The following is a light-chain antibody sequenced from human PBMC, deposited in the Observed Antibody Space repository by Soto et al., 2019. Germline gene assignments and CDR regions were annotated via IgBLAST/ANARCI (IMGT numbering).Light chain of an antibody. CDR2: AAS. CDR1: QGIGTY. J-gene: IGKJ2*01. V-gene: IGKV1-12*01. Sequence: DIPMTQSPSSVSASVGDRVTITCRASQGIGTYLGWYQQKPGKAPNLLIYAASILQSGVTSRFSGSGSGTDFTLTISSLQPEDFATYFCQQSLSFPYTFGQGTKLEIK. CDR3: QQSLSFPYT.